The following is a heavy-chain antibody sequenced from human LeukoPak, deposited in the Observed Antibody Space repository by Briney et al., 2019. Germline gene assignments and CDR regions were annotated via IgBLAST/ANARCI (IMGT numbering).Heavy chain of an antibody. CDR1: GFTVSDNN. J-gene: IGHJ4*02. D-gene: IGHD3-16*01. V-gene: IGHV3-53*01. CDR2: LHRDGSV. CDR3: VRVHGGGY. Sequence: GGSLRLSCAASGFTVSDNNMIWVRQAPGKGLEWVSTLHRDGSVRYADSVNGRFTISRDDSKNTLSLQMNSLRDEDTAVYYCVRVHGGGYWGQGTLVTVSS.